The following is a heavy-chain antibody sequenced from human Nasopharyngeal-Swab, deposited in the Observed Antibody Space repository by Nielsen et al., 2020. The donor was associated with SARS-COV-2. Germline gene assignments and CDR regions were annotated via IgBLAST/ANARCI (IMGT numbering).Heavy chain of an antibody. CDR1: GGSFSSAGYF. Sequence: SETLSLTCTVSGGSFSSAGYFWTWIRQHPGKGLEWIGYIYYSGSTYYNPSLKSRVTISVDTSKNNFSLKLSSVTAADTAVYFCARSMYCSSTSCRYYFDYWGQGTLVTVSS. CDR3: ARSMYCSSTSCRYYFDY. J-gene: IGHJ4*02. D-gene: IGHD2-2*01. V-gene: IGHV4-31*03. CDR2: IYYSGST.